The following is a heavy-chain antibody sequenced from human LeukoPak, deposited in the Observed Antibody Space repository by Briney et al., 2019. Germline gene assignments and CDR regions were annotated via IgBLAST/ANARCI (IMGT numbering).Heavy chain of an antibody. Sequence: GGSLRLSCAASGFTLSFYSMNWVRQAPGKGLEWVSSISSSSSNIYYADSVKGRFTISRDNAKNSLYLQMNSLRAEDTAVYYCVRDMKAYGSSYGMDVWGQGTTVTVSS. V-gene: IGHV3-21*01. CDR2: ISSSSSNI. CDR1: GFTLSFYS. D-gene: IGHD2-2*01. J-gene: IGHJ6*02. CDR3: VRDMKAYGSSYGMDV.